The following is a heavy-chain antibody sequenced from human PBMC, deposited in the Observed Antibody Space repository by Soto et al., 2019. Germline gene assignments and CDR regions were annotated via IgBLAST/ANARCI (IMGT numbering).Heavy chain of an antibody. CDR1: VYTINTYG. Sequence: SVTVSCKDSVYTINTYGISWVRQDPKQGLEWLGWINTHNGNTNYAQNLQGRVIMTADTSTNTAYMELRSLRSDDTAIYYCTREGSAPYYYYGMDAWGQGTTVTVSS. CDR3: TREGSAPYYYYGMDA. CDR2: INTHNGNT. D-gene: IGHD3-10*01. J-gene: IGHJ6*02. V-gene: IGHV1-18*01.